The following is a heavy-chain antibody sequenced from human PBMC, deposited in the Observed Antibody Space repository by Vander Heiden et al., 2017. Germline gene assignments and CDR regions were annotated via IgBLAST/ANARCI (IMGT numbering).Heavy chain of an antibody. CDR3: AKGGEDIVVVVAAWDY. V-gene: IGHV3-23*01. D-gene: IGHD2-15*01. CDR1: GFTLSSYA. Sequence: EVQPLESGGGLVQPGGSLRLSCAASGFTLSSYAMGWVRQAPGKGLEWVSAISGSGGSTYYADSVKGRFTISRDNSKNTLYLQMNSLRAEDTAVYYCAKGGEDIVVVVAAWDYWGQGTLVTVSS. CDR2: ISGSGGST. J-gene: IGHJ4*02.